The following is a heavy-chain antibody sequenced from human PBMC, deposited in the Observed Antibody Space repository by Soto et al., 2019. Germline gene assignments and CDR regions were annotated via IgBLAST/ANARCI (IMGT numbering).Heavy chain of an antibody. CDR2: INSDGSST. CDR3: VAARDRIGSRFVP. V-gene: IGHV3-74*01. J-gene: IGHJ5*01. Sequence: GGSLRLSCAASGFTFSSYWMHWVRQAPGKGLVWVSRINSDGSSTSYADSVKGRFTISRDNAKNTLYLQMNSLRAEDTAVYYCVAARDRIGSRFVPWYPGTLVTAFS. CDR1: GFTFSSYW. D-gene: IGHD3-22*01.